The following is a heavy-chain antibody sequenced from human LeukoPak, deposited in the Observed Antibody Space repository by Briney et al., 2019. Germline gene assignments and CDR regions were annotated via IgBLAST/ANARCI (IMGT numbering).Heavy chain of an antibody. Sequence: GASVKVSCKASGYTFASYYMHWVRQAPGQGLEWMAIINPSGGSTSYAQKFQGRVTMTRDTSTSTVYMELSSLRSEDTVVYYCARGGPRGTTTDYFDYWGQGTLVTVSS. CDR2: INPSGGST. CDR1: GYTFASYY. J-gene: IGHJ4*02. V-gene: IGHV1-46*01. CDR3: ARGGPRGTTTDYFDY. D-gene: IGHD1-1*01.